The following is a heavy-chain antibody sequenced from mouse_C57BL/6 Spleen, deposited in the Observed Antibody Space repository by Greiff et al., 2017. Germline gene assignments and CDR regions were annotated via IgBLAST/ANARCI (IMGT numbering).Heavy chain of an antibody. V-gene: IGHV14-3*01. D-gene: IGHD2-4*01. Sequence: EVQLQQPVAELVRPGASVKLSCTASGFTFKNTFMHWVKQRPDQGLEWIGRIDPANGNTKYAPKFQGKATITADTSSNTAYLQLSSLTSEDTASYYCATYDYEGFAYWGQGTLVTVSA. CDR1: GFTFKNTF. J-gene: IGHJ3*01. CDR2: IDPANGNT. CDR3: ATYDYEGFAY.